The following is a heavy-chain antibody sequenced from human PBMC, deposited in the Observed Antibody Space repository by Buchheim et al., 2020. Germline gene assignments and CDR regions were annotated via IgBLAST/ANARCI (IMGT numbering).Heavy chain of an antibody. D-gene: IGHD6-19*01. J-gene: IGHJ4*02. CDR1: GFTFSSYA. Sequence: EVQLLESGGGLVQPGGSLRLSCAASGFTFSSYAMSWVRQAPGKGLEWVSAISGSGGSTYYADSVTGRFTISSDNSKNTLYLQMNSLRAEDTAVYYCAKHRSSIAVAGTGYFDYWGQGTL. CDR3: AKHRSSIAVAGTGYFDY. V-gene: IGHV3-23*01. CDR2: ISGSGGST.